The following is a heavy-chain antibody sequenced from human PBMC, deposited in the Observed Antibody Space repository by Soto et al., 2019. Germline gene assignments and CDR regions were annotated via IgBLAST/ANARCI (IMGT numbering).Heavy chain of an antibody. D-gene: IGHD6-6*01. Sequence: SGPTLVNPTQTLTLPCTFSGFSLRTSGMCVSWIRQPPGKALEWLALIDWDDDKYYSTSLKTRLTISKDTSKNQVVLTMTNMDPVDTATYYCARSIAARGAVRYYYYGMDVWGQGTTVTVSS. CDR3: ARSIAARGAVRYYYYGMDV. V-gene: IGHV2-70*01. CDR2: IDWDDDK. J-gene: IGHJ6*02. CDR1: GFSLRTSGMC.